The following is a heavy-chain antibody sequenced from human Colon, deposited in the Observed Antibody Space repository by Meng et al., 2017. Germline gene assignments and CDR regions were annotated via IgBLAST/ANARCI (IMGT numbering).Heavy chain of an antibody. J-gene: IGHJ4*02. CDR2: IFYTGSA. Sequence: QVRLQESGPGLVKPSQTLSLTCNVSGLSIGTTGDYWTWIRQRPGKGLEWIGKIFYTGSAHYNPSLKTRAAMSVDRSKNQFSLKLNSVTAADTAVYYCARADCTAGICYQFDNWGQGTLVTVSS. V-gene: IGHV4-31*03. CDR3: ARADCTAGICYQFDN. CDR1: GLSIGTTGDY. D-gene: IGHD2-8*02.